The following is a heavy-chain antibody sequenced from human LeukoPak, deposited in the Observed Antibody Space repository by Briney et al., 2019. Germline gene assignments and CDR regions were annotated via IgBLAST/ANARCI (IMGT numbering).Heavy chain of an antibody. CDR1: GGSISSGDYY. D-gene: IGHD1-14*01. J-gene: IGHJ3*02. Sequence: PSETLSLTCTVSGGSISSGDYYWRWIRQPPGKGLEWIGYIYYSGSTYYNPSLKSRVTISVDTSKNQFSLKLSPVTAADTAVYYCARLGRSRSFDIWGQGTMVTVSS. CDR3: ARLGRSRSFDI. V-gene: IGHV4-30-4*01. CDR2: IYYSGST.